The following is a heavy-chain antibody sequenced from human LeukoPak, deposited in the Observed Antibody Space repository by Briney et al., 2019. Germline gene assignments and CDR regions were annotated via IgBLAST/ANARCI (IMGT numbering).Heavy chain of an antibody. CDR3: ARVLAPAVWVYAFDI. D-gene: IGHD2-2*01. J-gene: IGHJ3*02. CDR1: GYTFTNYY. V-gene: IGHV1-46*01. CDR2: INPSGGST. Sequence: ASVKVSCKASGYTFTNYYMHWVRQAPGQGLEWMGIINPSGGSTRYAQKFQGRVTMTRDTSTSTVYMELSSLRSEDTAVYHCARVLAPAVWVYAFDIWGQGTMVTVSS.